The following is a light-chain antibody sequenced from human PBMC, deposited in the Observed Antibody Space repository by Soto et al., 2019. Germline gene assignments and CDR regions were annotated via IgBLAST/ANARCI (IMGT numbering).Light chain of an antibody. CDR3: QHYNSYPVT. CDR1: QSITNW. J-gene: IGKJ5*01. Sequence: DIQMTQSPSTLSASVGDRVTITCRASQSITNWLAWYQQRPGRAPKRLIYKAPSLESGVPSRFSGSGSGTEFTLTISSLQPDDFATYFCQHYNSYPVTFGQGTRLEIK. CDR2: KAP. V-gene: IGKV1-5*03.